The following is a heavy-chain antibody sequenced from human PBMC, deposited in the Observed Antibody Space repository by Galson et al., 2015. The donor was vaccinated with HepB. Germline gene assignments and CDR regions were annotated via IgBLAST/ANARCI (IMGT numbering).Heavy chain of an antibody. CDR3: ARESRDSSGYYGYYYYYMDV. D-gene: IGHD3-22*01. J-gene: IGHJ6*03. V-gene: IGHV3-33*01. CDR1: GFTFSSYG. CDR2: IWYDGSNK. Sequence: SLRLSCAASGFTFSSYGMHWVRQAPGKGLEWVAVIWYDGSNKYYADSVKGRFTISRDNSKNTLYLQMNSLRAEDTAAYYCARESRDSSGYYGYYYYYMDVWGKGTTVTVSS.